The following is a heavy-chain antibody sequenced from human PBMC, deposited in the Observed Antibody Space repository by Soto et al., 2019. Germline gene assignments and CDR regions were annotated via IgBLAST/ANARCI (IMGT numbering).Heavy chain of an antibody. CDR1: GYSISSAYY. V-gene: IGHV4-38-2*02. D-gene: IGHD3-10*01. J-gene: IGHJ4*02. CDR3: ARDRGIRLWRPDY. Sequence: SETLALTCAVSGYSISSAYYWGWIRQPPGEGLQWIGTIYKSGNTYYNPSLKSRVTISLDTSKNQFSLRLSSVTAADTAVYYCARDRGIRLWRPDYWGQATLLTVSS. CDR2: IYKSGNT.